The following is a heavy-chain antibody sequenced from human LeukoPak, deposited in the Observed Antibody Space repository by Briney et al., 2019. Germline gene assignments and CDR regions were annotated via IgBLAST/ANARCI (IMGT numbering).Heavy chain of an antibody. CDR2: IRNDGNKK. CDR3: VKVDT. J-gene: IGHJ4*02. V-gene: IGHV3-30*02. D-gene: IGHD5-18*01. Sequence: PGGSLRLSCVASGFTFSTSGIHGVRHSPGKGLDWVAFIRNDGNKKNYAESVKGRFTISRDNSKNTLYLQMDSLSAEDTAVYYCVKVDTWGQGTLVIVSS. CDR1: GFTFSTSG.